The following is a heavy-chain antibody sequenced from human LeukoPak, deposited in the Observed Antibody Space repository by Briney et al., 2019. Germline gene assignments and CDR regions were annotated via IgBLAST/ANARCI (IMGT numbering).Heavy chain of an antibody. CDR2: INWNGGSR. D-gene: IGHD6-13*01. CDR3: ARGSSFSNF. V-gene: IGHV3-20*04. J-gene: IGHJ4*02. CDR1: GFNSDEYG. Sequence: GGSLRLSCAASGFNSDEYGMTWVRQAPGKGLEWVSGINWNGGSRGYADSVKGRFTISRDNAKKFLYLQMNSLRAEDTAFYYCARGSSFSNFWGQGILVTVSS.